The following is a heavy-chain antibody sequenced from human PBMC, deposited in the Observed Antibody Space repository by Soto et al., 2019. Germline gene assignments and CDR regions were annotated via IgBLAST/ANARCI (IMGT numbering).Heavy chain of an antibody. V-gene: IGHV1-18*04. CDR1: GYTFTIYG. Sequence: ASVKVSCKASGYTFTIYGISCVLQAPGQGLEWMGWISAYNGNTNYAQKLQGRVTMTTDTSTSTAYMELRSLRSDDTAVYYCARDGYCSSTSCYHYYYYYGMDVWGQGTTVTVSS. J-gene: IGHJ6*02. CDR2: ISAYNGNT. CDR3: ARDGYCSSTSCYHYYYYYGMDV. D-gene: IGHD2-2*01.